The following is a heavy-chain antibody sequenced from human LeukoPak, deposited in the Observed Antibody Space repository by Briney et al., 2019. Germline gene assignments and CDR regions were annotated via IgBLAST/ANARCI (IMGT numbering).Heavy chain of an antibody. J-gene: IGHJ4*02. CDR2: ISYDGSNK. V-gene: IGHV3-30-3*01. Sequence: GGSLRLSCAASGFTFSSYAMHWVRQAPGKGLEWVAVISYDGSNKYYADSVKGRFTISRDNSKNTLYLQMNSLRAEDTAVYYCARAEPSSSSDFWGQGTLVTVSS. CDR1: GFTFSSYA. CDR3: ARAEPSSSSDF. D-gene: IGHD6-6*01.